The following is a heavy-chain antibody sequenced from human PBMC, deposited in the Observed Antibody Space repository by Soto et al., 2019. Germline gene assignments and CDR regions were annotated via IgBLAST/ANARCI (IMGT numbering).Heavy chain of an antibody. CDR1: GYTFTSYG. V-gene: IGHV1-18*04. D-gene: IGHD2-2*01. CDR3: ARVTDIVVVPAAWFDP. J-gene: IGHJ5*02. CDR2: ISAYNGNT. Sequence: AASVKVSCKASGYTFTSYGISWLRQAPGQGLEWMGWISAYNGNTNYAQKLQGRVTMTTDTSTSTAYMELRSLRSDDTAVYYCARVTDIVVVPAAWFDPWGQGTLVTVSS.